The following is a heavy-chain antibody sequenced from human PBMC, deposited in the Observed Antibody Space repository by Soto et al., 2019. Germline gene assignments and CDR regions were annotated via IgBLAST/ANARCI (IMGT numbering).Heavy chain of an antibody. CDR1: GGSISSSSYY. CDR3: ARVGGSGSPPARGWFEP. D-gene: IGHD3-10*01. V-gene: IGHV4-39*02. J-gene: IGHJ5*02. CDR2: IYYSGST. Sequence: PSETLSLTCTVSGGSISSSSYYWGWLRQPPGKGLEWIGRIYYSGSTYYNPSLKSRVTISVDTSKNHFSLKRSSVTAADTAVYYCARVGGSGSPPARGWFEPLGQGTLVTVST.